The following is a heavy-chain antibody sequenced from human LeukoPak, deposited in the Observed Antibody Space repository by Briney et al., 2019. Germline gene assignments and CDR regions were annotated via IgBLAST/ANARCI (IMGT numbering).Heavy chain of an antibody. J-gene: IGHJ4*02. CDR2: LYSGGNT. V-gene: IGHV3-53*01. D-gene: IGHD4-17*01. CDR3: ARGYGDYRY. Sequence: QPGGSLRLSCVVSGFTVSSNYMSWVRQAPGKGLEWVSVLYSGGNTYHADSVKGRFTISRDNSKNTLYLQMNSLRAEDTAVYYCARGYGDYRYWGQGTLVTVSS. CDR1: GFTVSSNY.